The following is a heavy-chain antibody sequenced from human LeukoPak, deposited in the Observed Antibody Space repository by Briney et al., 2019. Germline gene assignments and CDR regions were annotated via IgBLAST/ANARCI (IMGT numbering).Heavy chain of an antibody. CDR3: AKYHILWWYFDY. CDR2: ISGSGGST. Sequence: GGSLRLSCAASGFTFSSYAMSWVRQAPGKGLEWVSAISGSGGSTYYADSVKGRFTISRDNSKNTLYLQMNSLGAEDTAVYYCAKYHILWWYFDYWGQGTLVTVSS. J-gene: IGHJ4*02. V-gene: IGHV3-23*01. CDR1: GFTFSSYA. D-gene: IGHD2-21*01.